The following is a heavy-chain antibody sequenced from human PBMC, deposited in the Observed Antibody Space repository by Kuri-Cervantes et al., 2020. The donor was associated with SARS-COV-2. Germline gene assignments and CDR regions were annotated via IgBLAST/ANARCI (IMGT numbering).Heavy chain of an antibody. V-gene: IGHV3-53*05. CDR2: IYSGGRT. Sequence: GESLKISCATSGFTVSSNYMRWVRQAPGKGLEWVSVIYSGGRTYYADSVKGRFTVSRDNSKNTLHLQMNSLRAEDTAVYYCAGFPEWELLPFDIWGQGTMVTVSS. CDR1: GFTVSSNY. CDR3: AGFPEWELLPFDI. D-gene: IGHD1-26*01. J-gene: IGHJ3*02.